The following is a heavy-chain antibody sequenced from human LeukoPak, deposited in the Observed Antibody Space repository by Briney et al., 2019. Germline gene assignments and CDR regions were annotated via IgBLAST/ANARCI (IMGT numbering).Heavy chain of an antibody. V-gene: IGHV1-2*06. CDR1: GYTFTDYY. CDR3: ARGKVDSSGYAEYFQH. J-gene: IGHJ1*01. D-gene: IGHD3-22*01. Sequence: ASVKVSCKASGYTFTDYYMHWVRQAPGQGLEWMGRINPNSGGTNYAQKFQGRVTMTRDTSISTAYMELSRLRSDDTAVYYCARGKVDSSGYAEYFQHWGQGTLVTVSS. CDR2: INPNSGGT.